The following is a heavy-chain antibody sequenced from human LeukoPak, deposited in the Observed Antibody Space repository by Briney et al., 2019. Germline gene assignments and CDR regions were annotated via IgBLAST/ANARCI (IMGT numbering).Heavy chain of an antibody. CDR3: ARQTNTAMVEP. CDR1: GYSFTSYW. Sequence: GESLKISCKGSGYSFTSYWIGWVRQMPGKGQEWMGIIYPGDSDTRYSLSFQGQVTISADKSISTAYLQWSSLKASDTAMYYCARQTNTAMVEPWGQGTLVTVSS. V-gene: IGHV5-51*01. J-gene: IGHJ5*02. CDR2: IYPGDSDT. D-gene: IGHD5-18*01.